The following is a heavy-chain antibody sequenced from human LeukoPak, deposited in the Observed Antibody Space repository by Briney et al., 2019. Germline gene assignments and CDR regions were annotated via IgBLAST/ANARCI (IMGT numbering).Heavy chain of an antibody. D-gene: IGHD4-11*01. Sequence: ASVKVSCKASGYTFTSYYMHWVQQAPGQGLEWMGIINPSGGSTSCAQKFQGRVTMTRDMSTSTVYMELSSLRSEDTAVYYCARIYSNSVFDYWGQGTLVTVSS. CDR2: INPSGGST. V-gene: IGHV1-46*01. J-gene: IGHJ4*02. CDR3: ARIYSNSVFDY. CDR1: GYTFTSYY.